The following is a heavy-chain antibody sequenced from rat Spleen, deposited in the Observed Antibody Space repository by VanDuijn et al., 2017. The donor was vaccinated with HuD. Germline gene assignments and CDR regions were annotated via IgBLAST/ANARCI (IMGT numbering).Heavy chain of an antibody. CDR1: GFTFSDYY. J-gene: IGHJ2*01. V-gene: IGHV5-29*01. CDR3: ARSVFDY. CDR2: ISYDDSST. Sequence: EVQLVESDGGLVQPGRSLKLSCTASGFTFSDYYMAWVRQAPTKGLEWVATISYDDSSTYYRDSVKGRFTISRDNAKSTLYLQMDSLRSEDTATYYCARSVFDYWGQGVMVTVSS.